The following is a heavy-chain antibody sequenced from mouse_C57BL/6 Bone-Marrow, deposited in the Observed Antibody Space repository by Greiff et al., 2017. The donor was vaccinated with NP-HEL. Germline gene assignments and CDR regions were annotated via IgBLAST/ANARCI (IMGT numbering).Heavy chain of an antibody. CDR3: ARDDYDGHYYDMDY. CDR1: GFNIKNTY. V-gene: IGHV14-3*01. Sequence: VQLQQSVAELVRPGASVKLSCTASGFNIKNTYMHWVKQRPEHGLEWIGRIDPANGNTKYAPKFKGKATITADTSSNTAYLQLSILTSEDTAIYYCARDDYDGHYYDMDYWGQGTSVTVSS. J-gene: IGHJ4*01. D-gene: IGHD2-4*01. CDR2: IDPANGNT.